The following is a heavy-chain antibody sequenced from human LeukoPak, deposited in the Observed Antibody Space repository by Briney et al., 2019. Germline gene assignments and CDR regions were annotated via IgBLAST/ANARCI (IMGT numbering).Heavy chain of an antibody. J-gene: IGHJ4*02. CDR3: ARVNRASIWYIDY. V-gene: IGHV3-74*01. CDR1: GFTFSSHW. CDR2: INGDGSST. D-gene: IGHD6-13*01. Sequence: PGGSLRLSCAASGFTFSSHWMHWVRHAPGKGLVWVSRINGDGSSTTYADSVKGRFTISRDNPKNTLYLQMNSLIAEDTAVYYCARVNRASIWYIDYWGQGTLVPVSS.